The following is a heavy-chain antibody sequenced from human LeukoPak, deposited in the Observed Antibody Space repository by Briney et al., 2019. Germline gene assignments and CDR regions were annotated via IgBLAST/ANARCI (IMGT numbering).Heavy chain of an antibody. CDR2: ISYDGSNK. Sequence: GGSLRLSCAASGFTFSSYGMLWVRQAPGKGLEWVAVISYDGSNKYYADSVKGRFTISRDNSRNTLYLQMNSLRAEDTAVYYCAKDPLAYIAAAGRGYNWFDPWGQGTLVTVSS. J-gene: IGHJ5*02. CDR3: AKDPLAYIAAAGRGYNWFDP. D-gene: IGHD6-13*01. V-gene: IGHV3-30*18. CDR1: GFTFSSYG.